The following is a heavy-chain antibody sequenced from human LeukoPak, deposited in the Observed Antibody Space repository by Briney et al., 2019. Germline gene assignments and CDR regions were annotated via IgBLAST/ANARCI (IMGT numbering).Heavy chain of an antibody. J-gene: IGHJ5*02. Sequence: SETLSLTCAVYGGSFSDYYWNWIRQPPGKGLEWIAEINHSGSTNYNPSLNNRVKSRVTISVDTSKNQFSLNLNSVTAADTAVYYCARGCKMVRGARHYNYFDPWGQGTLVTVSS. CDR3: ARGCKMVRGARHYNYFDP. V-gene: IGHV4-34*01. D-gene: IGHD3-10*01. CDR2: INHSGST. CDR1: GGSFSDYY.